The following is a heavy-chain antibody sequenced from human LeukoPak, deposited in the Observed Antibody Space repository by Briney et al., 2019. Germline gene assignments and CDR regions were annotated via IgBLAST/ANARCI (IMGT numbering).Heavy chain of an antibody. D-gene: IGHD6-13*01. CDR2: MSYDGNSI. Sequence: PGGSLRLSCAASGFTFSSYGMHWVRQAPGKGLEWVAVMSYDGNSIYYADSVKGRFTLSRDSSKNTLYLQMNSLRPEDTAVYYCTREWGAAADYWGQGTLVTVSS. CDR1: GFTFSSYG. CDR3: TREWGAAADY. J-gene: IGHJ4*02. V-gene: IGHV3-30*19.